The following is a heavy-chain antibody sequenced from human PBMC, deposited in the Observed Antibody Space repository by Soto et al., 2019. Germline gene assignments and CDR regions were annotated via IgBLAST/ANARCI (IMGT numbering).Heavy chain of an antibody. V-gene: IGHV1-18*01. Sequence: ASVKVSCKASGYTFTSYGISWVRQAPGQGLEWMGWISAYNGNTNYAQKLQGRVTMTTDTSTSTAHMELRSLRSDDTAVYYCAGYYLTYYYYGMDVWGQGTTVTVSS. D-gene: IGHD3-22*01. CDR1: GYTFTSYG. CDR3: AGYYLTYYYYGMDV. CDR2: ISAYNGNT. J-gene: IGHJ6*02.